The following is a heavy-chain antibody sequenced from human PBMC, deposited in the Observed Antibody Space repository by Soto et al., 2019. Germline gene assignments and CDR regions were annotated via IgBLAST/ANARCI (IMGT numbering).Heavy chain of an antibody. Sequence: EVQLLESGGGLVQPGGSLRLSCAASGFTFSSYAMSWVRQAPGKGLEWVSAISGSGGSTYYADSVKGRFTISSDNSKNTLYLQMNSLRAADTAVYYCAKAPDSRGYYDSPFYLGYWGQGTLVTVSS. J-gene: IGHJ4*02. CDR2: ISGSGGST. V-gene: IGHV3-23*01. CDR3: AKAPDSRGYYDSPFYLGY. CDR1: GFTFSSYA. D-gene: IGHD3-22*01.